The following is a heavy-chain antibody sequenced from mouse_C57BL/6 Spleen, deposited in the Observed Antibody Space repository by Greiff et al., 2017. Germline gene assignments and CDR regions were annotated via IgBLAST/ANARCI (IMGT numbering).Heavy chain of an antibody. CDR1: GFNIKDYY. J-gene: IGHJ3*01. Sequence: EVQLQQSGAELVRPGASVKLSCTASGFNIKDYYMHWVKQSHGNILDWIGYIYPYNGVSSYNQKFKGKATLTVDKSSSTAYMELRSLTSEDSAVYYCARDYYGSSTFAYWGQGTLVTVSA. D-gene: IGHD1-1*01. CDR2: IYPYNGVS. CDR3: ARDYYGSSTFAY. V-gene: IGHV1-31*01.